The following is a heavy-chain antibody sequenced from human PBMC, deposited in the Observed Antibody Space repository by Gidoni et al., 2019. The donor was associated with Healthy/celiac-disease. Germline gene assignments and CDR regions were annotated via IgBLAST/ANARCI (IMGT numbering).Heavy chain of an antibody. V-gene: IGHV1-2*04. CDR1: GYTFPGYY. J-gene: IGHJ5*02. CDR2: INPNSGGT. CDR3: ARGGLQGSGYANWFDP. D-gene: IGHD3-22*01. Sequence: HVQLVQSGAAVKKPGASVKVSCKASGYTFPGYYMHWVRQAPGQGLEWMGWINPNSGGTNDAQKFQGWVTRTRDTSISTAYMELSRLRSDDTAVYYCARGGLQGSGYANWFDPWGQGTLVTVSS.